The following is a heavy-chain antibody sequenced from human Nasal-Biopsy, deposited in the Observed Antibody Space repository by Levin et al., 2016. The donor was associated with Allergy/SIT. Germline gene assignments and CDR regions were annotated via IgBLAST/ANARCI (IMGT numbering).Heavy chain of an antibody. CDR1: GYTFTAHY. J-gene: IGHJ4*02. V-gene: IGHV1-2*02. D-gene: IGHD2/OR15-2a*01. CDR2: INPNTGDT. CDR3: ARANSISLSGFYFDF. Sequence: ASVKVSCKTSGYTFTAHYVQWMRQAPGEGLEWMGWINPNTGDTNLAQKFEGRVTLTSDTSITTVYMELSRLRSDDTALYFCARANSISLSGFYFDFWGQGTVVTVSS.